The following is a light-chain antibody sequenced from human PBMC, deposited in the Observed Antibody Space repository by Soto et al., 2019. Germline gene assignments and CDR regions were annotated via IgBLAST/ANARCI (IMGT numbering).Light chain of an antibody. CDR2: GAS. J-gene: IGKJ1*01. Sequence: EIVLTQSPGTLSLSPGEGATLSCRSSQSVSNNYLAWYQQKPGQAPRLLIYGASTRATGIPARFSGSGSGTEFTLTIRSLQSEDFAVYYCQQYNNWPPWTFGQGTTGDIK. CDR1: QSVSNN. CDR3: QQYNNWPPWT. V-gene: IGKV3-15*01.